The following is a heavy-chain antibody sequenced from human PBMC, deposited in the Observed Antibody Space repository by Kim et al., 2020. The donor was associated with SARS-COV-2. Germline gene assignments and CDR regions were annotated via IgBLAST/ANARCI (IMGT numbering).Heavy chain of an antibody. J-gene: IGHJ1*01. D-gene: IGHD3-10*01. CDR2: T. V-gene: IGHV1-24*01. Sequence: TKFDQHIQGRVTMTEDTSTDTAYMELSSLRSEDTAVYYCTTIDYGSASYGNWGQGTLVTVSS. CDR3: TTIDYGSASYGN.